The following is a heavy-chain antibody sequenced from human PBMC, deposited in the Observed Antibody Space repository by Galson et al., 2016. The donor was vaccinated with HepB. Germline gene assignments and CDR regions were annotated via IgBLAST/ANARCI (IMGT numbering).Heavy chain of an antibody. CDR1: RFTFKYYA. V-gene: IGHV3-30*04. D-gene: IGHD1-1*01. Sequence: SLRLSCATSRFTFKYYAMHWVRQAPGKGLEWVAVISDDGSNKYYADSVKGRFTISRDNSNNTLYPQMTRLRAEDTAAYSCAGEAGGHTLGVGKDVSVTGRFTMSRDKSKYTLYLQMNSLRAEDTAGYYCAREEGGLLLGFGMDVWGQGPTVTVSS. J-gene: IGHJ6*02. CDR2: ISDDGSNK. CDR3: AGEAGGHTLGVGKDVSVTGRFTMSRDKSKYTLYLQMNSLRAEDTAGYYCAREEGGLLLGFGMDV.